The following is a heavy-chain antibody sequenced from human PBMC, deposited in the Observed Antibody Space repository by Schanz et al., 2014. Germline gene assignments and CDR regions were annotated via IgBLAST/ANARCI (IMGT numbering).Heavy chain of an antibody. D-gene: IGHD6-19*01. J-gene: IGHJ4*02. CDR1: GFTFSDYY. CDR2: IYSGGDT. CDR3: ARKTDSSGTGDY. V-gene: IGHV3-66*01. Sequence: VQLVESGGGLVQPGGSLRLSCAASGFTFSDYYMSWIRQAPGKGLEWVSLIYSGGDTNYAGSVKGRFTISRDGSKNTLYLQMNSLRAEDTAVYYCARKTDSSGTGDYWGQGTLVTVSS.